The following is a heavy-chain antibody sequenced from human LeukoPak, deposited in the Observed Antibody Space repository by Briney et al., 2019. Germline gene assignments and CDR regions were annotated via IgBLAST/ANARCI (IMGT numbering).Heavy chain of an antibody. D-gene: IGHD1-26*01. Sequence: PSETLSLTCSVSGGSINSYHWSWIRQPPGKGLEWIGYIYYTERTNYNPSLLSRVTISLDTSKNHFSLRLNSVTAADTAVYYCARGPMQPTGLYYVDYFDYWGQGTLVTVSS. CDR1: GGSINSYH. J-gene: IGHJ4*02. V-gene: IGHV4-59*01. CDR2: IYYTERT. CDR3: ARGPMQPTGLYYVDYFDY.